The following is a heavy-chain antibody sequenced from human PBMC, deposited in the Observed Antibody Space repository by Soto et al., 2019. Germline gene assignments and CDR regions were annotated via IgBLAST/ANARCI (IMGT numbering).Heavy chain of an antibody. Sequence: EVQLVASGGGLVQPGGSLRLSCAVSGFTFSRYWMQWFRQDPGNGLVWVSSFNVDGTNTQYADSVRGRFTVSRDNANSTVYLQMTSLRREDRAVYYCAKDLRWGQSDYWGQGTLVVVSS. CDR3: AKDLRWGQSDY. CDR1: GFTFSRYW. J-gene: IGHJ4*02. V-gene: IGHV3-74*03. CDR2: FNVDGTNT. D-gene: IGHD3-16*01.